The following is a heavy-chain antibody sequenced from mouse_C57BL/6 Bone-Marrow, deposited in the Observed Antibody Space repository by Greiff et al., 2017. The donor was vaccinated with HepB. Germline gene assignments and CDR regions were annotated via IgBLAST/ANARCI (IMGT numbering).Heavy chain of an antibody. CDR3: AVYDYDGRGGYAMDY. CDR1: GFTFSDYY. V-gene: IGHV5-16*01. CDR2: INYDGSST. J-gene: IGHJ4*01. D-gene: IGHD2-4*01. Sequence: EVQVVESEGGLVQPGSSMKLSCTASGFTFSDYYMAWVRQVPEKGLEWVANINYDGSSTYYLDSLKSRFIISRDNAKNILYLQMSSLKSEDTATYYCAVYDYDGRGGYAMDYWGQGTSVTVSS.